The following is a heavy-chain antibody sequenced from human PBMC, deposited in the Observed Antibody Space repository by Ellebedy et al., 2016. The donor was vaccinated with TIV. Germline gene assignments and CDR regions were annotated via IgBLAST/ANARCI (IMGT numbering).Heavy chain of an antibody. CDR1: GFTFSSYA. V-gene: IGHV3-23*01. CDR3: AKGRGGGSDTSAPRYYFDY. CDR2: ISSTGSRT. Sequence: PSETLSLTCAASGFTFSSYAMSWVRQAPGKGLEWVSTISSTGSRTYYADSVEGRFIISRDNSKKTLYLQMNSLRAEDTAVYYCAKGRGGGSDTSAPRYYFDYWGLGTLVTVSS. J-gene: IGHJ4*02. D-gene: IGHD3-22*01.